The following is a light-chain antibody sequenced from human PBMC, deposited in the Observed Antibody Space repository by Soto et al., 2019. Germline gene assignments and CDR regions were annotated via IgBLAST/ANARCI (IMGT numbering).Light chain of an antibody. CDR3: GSYTSTDTPFV. CDR1: STDVGGYNY. Sequence: QSALARPSSVSGSPGQSITISCTGTSTDVGGYNYVSWYQHHPGKGPKLIIYEVSNRPSGVSDRFSGSKSGNKASLIISNLEAEDESDYYCGSYTSTDTPFVFGTGTKVTVL. J-gene: IGLJ1*01. V-gene: IGLV2-14*01. CDR2: EVS.